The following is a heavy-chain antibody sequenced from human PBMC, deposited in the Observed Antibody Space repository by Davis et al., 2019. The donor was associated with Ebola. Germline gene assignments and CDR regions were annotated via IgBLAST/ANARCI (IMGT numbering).Heavy chain of an antibody. J-gene: IGHJ4*02. CDR1: GFTFRDYW. V-gene: IGHV3-33*08. CDR3: ARAVGGSGIAVPGY. CDR2: IYNDGSKT. Sequence: GESLKISCVVSGFTFRDYWMSWVRQAPGKGLEWVAVIYNDGSKTYYGDSVRGRFSISRDNSKKTLFLEMRGLRVEDTAVYYCARAVGGSGIAVPGYLGQGTLVTVSS. D-gene: IGHD6-19*01.